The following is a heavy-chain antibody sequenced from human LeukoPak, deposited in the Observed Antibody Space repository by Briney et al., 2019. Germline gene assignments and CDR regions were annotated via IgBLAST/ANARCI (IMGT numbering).Heavy chain of an antibody. CDR3: ARVRGGYGYGP. Sequence: SETLSLTCGVYGGSLTGYYWTWVRHPPGKRPEWIGEVNHSGGTNYNPSLKSRVTISVDTSRTQFSLKMNSVTAADTAVYYCARVRGGYGYGPWGQGTLVTVSS. CDR1: GGSLTGYY. J-gene: IGHJ5*02. V-gene: IGHV4-34*01. CDR2: VNHSGGT. D-gene: IGHD5-18*01.